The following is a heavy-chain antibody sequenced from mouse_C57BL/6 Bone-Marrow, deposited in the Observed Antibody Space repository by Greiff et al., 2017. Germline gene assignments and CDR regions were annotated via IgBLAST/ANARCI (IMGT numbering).Heavy chain of an antibody. J-gene: IGHJ4*01. CDR1: GFTFSNYW. D-gene: IGHD4-1*02. Sequence: EVQGVESGGGLVQPGGSMKLSCVASGFTFSNYWMNWVRQSPEKGLEWVAQIRLKSDNYATHYAESVKGRFTISRDDSKSSVYLQMNNLRAEDTGIYYCTVLNCDGAMDYWGQGTSVTVSS. CDR3: TVLNCDGAMDY. V-gene: IGHV6-3*01. CDR2: IRLKSDNYAT.